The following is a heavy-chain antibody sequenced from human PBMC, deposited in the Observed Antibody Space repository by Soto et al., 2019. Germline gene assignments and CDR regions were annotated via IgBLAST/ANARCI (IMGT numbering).Heavy chain of an antibody. CDR2: ISYDGSNK. J-gene: IGHJ4*01. Sequence: PGLSLRICCAASGLTCNSGAMHWFRQAPGKGLEWVAVISYDGSNKYYADSVKGRFTISRDNSKNTLYLQMNSLRAEDTAVYYCARGQSVGATHGGLRGLWGQPYLVT. CDR1: GLTCNSGA. V-gene: IGHV3-30-3*01. D-gene: IGHD5-12*01. CDR3: ARGQSVGATHGGLRGL.